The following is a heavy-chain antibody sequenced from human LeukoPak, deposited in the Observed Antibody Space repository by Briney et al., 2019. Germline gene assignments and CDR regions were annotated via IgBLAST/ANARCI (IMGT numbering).Heavy chain of an antibody. Sequence: GRSLRLSCAAPGVTFSDYAMHWVRQSPGKGLEWVAVISNDGSDKHHADSVKGRFTVSRDNSKHTVYLQMDRLRVEDTAIYYCAREGTYYFASGSFQGYYFDNWGQGTLVTVSS. CDR1: GVTFSDYA. CDR2: ISNDGSDK. D-gene: IGHD3-10*01. J-gene: IGHJ4*02. V-gene: IGHV3-30*03. CDR3: AREGTYYFASGSFQGYYFDN.